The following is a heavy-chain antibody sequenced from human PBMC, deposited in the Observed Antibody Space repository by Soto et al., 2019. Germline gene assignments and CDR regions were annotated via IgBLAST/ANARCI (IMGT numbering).Heavy chain of an antibody. D-gene: IGHD3-22*01. CDR1: VYTFTSYG. CDR2: ISAYNGNT. Sequence: ASVKVSCKASVYTFTSYGISWVRQAPGQGLEWMGWISAYNGNTNYAQKLQGRVTMTTDTSTSTAYMELRSLRSDDTAVYYCARDSPYDSSGYYSNYYYGMDVWGQGTTVTVSS. V-gene: IGHV1-18*01. CDR3: ARDSPYDSSGYYSNYYYGMDV. J-gene: IGHJ6*02.